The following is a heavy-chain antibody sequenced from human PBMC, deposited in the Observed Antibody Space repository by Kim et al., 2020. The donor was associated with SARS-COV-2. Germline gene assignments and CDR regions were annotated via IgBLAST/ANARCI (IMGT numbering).Heavy chain of an antibody. J-gene: IGHJ4*02. CDR3: ARYQPPDY. V-gene: IGHV4-31*02. Sequence: SGSTYYNPSLKSRVTMSVDTSKNQFSLKLSSVSAADTAVYYCARYQPPDYWGQGILVTVSS. CDR2: SGST. D-gene: IGHD2-2*01.